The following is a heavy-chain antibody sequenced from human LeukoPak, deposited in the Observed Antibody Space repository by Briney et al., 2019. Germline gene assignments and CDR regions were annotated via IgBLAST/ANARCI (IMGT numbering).Heavy chain of an antibody. J-gene: IGHJ4*02. Sequence: QPGGSLRLSCAASGFTFSSYWMNWARQAPGKGLEWVAFIWYDGSNKYYTDSVKGRFTISRDNSKNTLYLQMNSLRAEDTAVYYCAGDRATSYFDYWGQGALVTISS. CDR3: AGDRATSYFDY. V-gene: IGHV3-33*08. D-gene: IGHD1-26*01. CDR2: IWYDGSNK. CDR1: GFTFSSYW.